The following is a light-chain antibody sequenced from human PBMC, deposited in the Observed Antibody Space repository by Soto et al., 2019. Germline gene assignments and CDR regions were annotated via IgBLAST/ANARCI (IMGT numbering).Light chain of an antibody. J-gene: IGKJ1*01. Sequence: ETVMTQSPATLSVSPGETATLFCRASQNVLSNLDWYQQKPGQAPRLLVHGASNRATGIPARFSGRGSGTEFTLIISNLQAEDFAVYYCQQYNNWPPWTFGQGTKVEIK. CDR3: QQYNNWPPWT. V-gene: IGKV3-15*01. CDR2: GAS. CDR1: QNVLSN.